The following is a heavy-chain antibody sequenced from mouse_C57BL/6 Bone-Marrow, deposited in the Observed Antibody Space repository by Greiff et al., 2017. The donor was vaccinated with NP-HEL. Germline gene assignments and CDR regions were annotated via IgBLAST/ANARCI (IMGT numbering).Heavy chain of an antibody. Sequence: VQLQQPGAELVKPGASVKLSCKASGYTFTSYWMHWVKQRPGRGLEWIGRIDPNSGGTKYNEKFKSKATLTVYQPSSTAYMQLSSLTSEDSAVYYCARGGLASGTGYWYFDVWGTGTTVTVSS. J-gene: IGHJ1*03. V-gene: IGHV1-72*01. CDR3: ARGGLASGTGYWYFDV. CDR1: GYTFTSYW. CDR2: IDPNSGGT. D-gene: IGHD4-1*01.